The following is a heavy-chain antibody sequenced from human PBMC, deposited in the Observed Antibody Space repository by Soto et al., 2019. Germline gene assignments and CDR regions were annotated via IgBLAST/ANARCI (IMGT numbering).Heavy chain of an antibody. CDR2: IYYSGST. V-gene: IGHV4-59*08. J-gene: IGHJ4*02. CDR3: ARGPSGDKVDY. Sequence: KTSETLSLTCTVSGGSISSYYWSWIRQPPGKGLEWIGYIYYSGSTNYNPSLKSRVTISVDTSETQFSLKLNSVSAADTAVYYCARGPSGDKVDYWGQGIQVTVS. CDR1: GGSISSYY. D-gene: IGHD7-27*01.